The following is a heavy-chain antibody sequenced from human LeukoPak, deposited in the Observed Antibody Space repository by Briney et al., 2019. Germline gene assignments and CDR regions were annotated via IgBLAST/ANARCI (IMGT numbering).Heavy chain of an antibody. V-gene: IGHV3-74*01. J-gene: IGHJ4*02. D-gene: IGHD5-18*01. CDR3: ARDEASMVTLYYFDY. Sequence: PGGSLRLSCAASGFTFSSYWMHWVRQAPGKGLVWVSRINSDGSSTSYADSVKGRFTISRDNSKNTLYLQMNSLRAEDTAVYYCARDEASMVTLYYFDYWGQGTLVTVSS. CDR1: GFTFSSYW. CDR2: INSDGSST.